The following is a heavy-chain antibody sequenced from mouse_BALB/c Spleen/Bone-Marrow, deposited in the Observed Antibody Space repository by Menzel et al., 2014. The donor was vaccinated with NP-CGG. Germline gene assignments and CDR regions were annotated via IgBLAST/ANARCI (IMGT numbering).Heavy chain of an antibody. CDR3: ARDGDYDEGYAMDY. Sequence: QVQLQQSGAELVRPGTSVKVSCKASGYAFTNYLIEWVKQRPGQGLGWIGVINPGSGGTNYNEKFKGKATLTADKPSSTAYMQLSSLTSDDSAVYFCARDGDYDEGYAMDYWGQGTSVTVSS. D-gene: IGHD2-4*01. J-gene: IGHJ4*01. CDR2: INPGSGGT. CDR1: GYAFTNYL. V-gene: IGHV1-54*01.